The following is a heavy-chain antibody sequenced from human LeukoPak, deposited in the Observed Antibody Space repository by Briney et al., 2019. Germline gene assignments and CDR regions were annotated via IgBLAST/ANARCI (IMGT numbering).Heavy chain of an antibody. CDR2: IFYSGST. V-gene: IGHV4-59*08. J-gene: IGHJ4*02. Sequence: SETLSLTCTVSGGSISSYYWSWIRQPPGKGLEWIGYIFYSGSTNYNPSLKSRVTISVDTSKNQFSLKVSSVTAADTAVYYCARSGISFDYWGQGTLVTVSS. CDR3: ARSGISFDY. CDR1: GGSISSYY. D-gene: IGHD3-3*02.